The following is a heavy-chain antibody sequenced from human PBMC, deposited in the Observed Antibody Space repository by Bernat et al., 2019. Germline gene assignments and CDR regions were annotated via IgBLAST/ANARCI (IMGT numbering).Heavy chain of an antibody. D-gene: IGHD4-17*01. CDR2: IYHSGST. Sequence: QLQLQESGSGLVKPSQTLSLTCAVSGGSISSGGYSWSWIRQPPGKGLEWIGYIYHSGSTYYNPSLKSRVTISVDRSKNQFSLKLSSVTAADTAVYYCSRDFYGDPGYGMDVWGQGTTVTVSS. CDR1: GGSISSGGYS. J-gene: IGHJ6*02. CDR3: SRDFYGDPGYGMDV. V-gene: IGHV4-30-2*01.